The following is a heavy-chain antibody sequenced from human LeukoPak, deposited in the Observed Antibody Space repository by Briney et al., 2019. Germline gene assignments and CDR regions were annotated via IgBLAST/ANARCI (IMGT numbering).Heavy chain of an antibody. CDR1: GFTFSSYG. J-gene: IGHJ4*02. Sequence: GWSLRLSCAASGFTFSSYGMHWVRQAPGKGLGWVAVISYEGSNKYYADSVKGRFTISRDNSKNTMYKQMNSLRTEDTAVYYCAKVSCSGGSCYQYFDYWGQGTLVTVSS. D-gene: IGHD2-15*01. CDR3: AKVSCSGGSCYQYFDY. CDR2: ISYEGSNK. V-gene: IGHV3-30*18.